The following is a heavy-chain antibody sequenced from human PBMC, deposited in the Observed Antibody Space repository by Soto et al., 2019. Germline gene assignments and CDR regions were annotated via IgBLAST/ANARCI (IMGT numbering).Heavy chain of an antibody. J-gene: IGHJ5*02. V-gene: IGHV3-30-3*01. CDR3: ARDIGGRAMENWFDP. CDR2: ISYDGSNK. D-gene: IGHD1-1*01. CDR1: GFTFSSYA. Sequence: QVQLVESGGGVVQPGRSLRLSCAASGFTFSSYAMRWVRQAPGKGLEWVAVISYDGSNKYYADSVKGRFTISRDNSKNTLYLQMNSLRPEDTALYHCARDIGGRAMENWFDPWGQGTLVTVSS.